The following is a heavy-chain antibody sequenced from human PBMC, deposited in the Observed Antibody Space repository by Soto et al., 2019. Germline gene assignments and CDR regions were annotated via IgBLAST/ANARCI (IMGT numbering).Heavy chain of an antibody. V-gene: IGHV1-69*13. CDR1: GGTFSSYA. Sequence: SVKVSCKASGGTFSSYAISWVRQAPGQGLEWMGGIIPIFGTANYAQKFQGRVTITADESTSTAYMELSSLRSEDTAVYYCAREGIAVAGTHGMDVCGQGTTVTVYS. CDR2: IIPIFGTA. J-gene: IGHJ6*02. D-gene: IGHD6-19*01. CDR3: AREGIAVAGTHGMDV.